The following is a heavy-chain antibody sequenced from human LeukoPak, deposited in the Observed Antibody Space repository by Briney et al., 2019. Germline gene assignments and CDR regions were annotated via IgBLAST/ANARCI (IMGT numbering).Heavy chain of an antibody. V-gene: IGHV4-4*07. CDR1: GGSISSYY. Sequence: SETLSLTCTISGGSISSYYWSWIRQPAGKGLEWIGRIYTSGSTNYNPSLKSRVTMSVDTSKNQFSLKLSSVTAADTAVYYCARTYYDILTGPGPIDYWGQGTLVTVSS. CDR2: IYTSGST. D-gene: IGHD3-9*01. J-gene: IGHJ4*02. CDR3: ARTYYDILTGPGPIDY.